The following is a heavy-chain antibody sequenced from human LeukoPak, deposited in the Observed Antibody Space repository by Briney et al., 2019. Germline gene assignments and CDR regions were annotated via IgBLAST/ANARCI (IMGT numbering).Heavy chain of an antibody. CDR3: ARGTDLGQQLVLGY. J-gene: IGHJ4*02. CDR2: INPNSGGT. D-gene: IGHD6-13*01. CDR1: GYTFTGYY. V-gene: IGHV1-2*02. Sequence: ASVKVSCKASGYTFTGYYMHWVRQAPGQGLEWMGWINPNSGGTNCAQKFQGRVTMTRDTSISTAYMELSRLRSDDTAVYYCARGTDLGQQLVLGYWGQGTLVTVSS.